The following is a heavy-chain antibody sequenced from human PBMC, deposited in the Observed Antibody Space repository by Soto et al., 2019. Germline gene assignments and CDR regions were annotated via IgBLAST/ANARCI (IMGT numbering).Heavy chain of an antibody. J-gene: IGHJ6*02. D-gene: IGHD3-10*01. CDR3: ARCPDGSGATYYYYGMDV. V-gene: IGHV1-69*12. CDR2: IIPIFGTA. CDR1: GGTFSSYA. Sequence: QVQLVQSGAEVKKPGSSVKVSCKASGGTFSSYAISSVRQAPGQGLEWMGGIIPIFGTANYAQKFQGRVTITADESTSTAYMELSSPGSEDTAVYYCARCPDGSGATYYYYGMDVWGQGTTVTVSS.